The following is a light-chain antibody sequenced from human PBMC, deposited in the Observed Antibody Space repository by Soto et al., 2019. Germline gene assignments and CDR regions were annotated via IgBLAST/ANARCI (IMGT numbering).Light chain of an antibody. CDR2: GAS. V-gene: IGKV3-20*01. Sequence: EIVFTQSPGILSFFPLDIATLACRASQSISSDHLAWYQQRPGQSPRLLIYGASSRTTGVPDRFSGSGSGTDFTLTISRLEPEDFAVYYCQHYSSAPFTFGPGTKVDIK. CDR1: QSISSDH. J-gene: IGKJ3*01. CDR3: QHYSSAPFT.